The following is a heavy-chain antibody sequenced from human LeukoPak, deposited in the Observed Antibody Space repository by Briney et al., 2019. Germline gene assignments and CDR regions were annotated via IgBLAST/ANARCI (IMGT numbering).Heavy chain of an antibody. CDR1: GYSFSSNW. Sequence: GESLQISCQGSGYSFSSNWIGWVRQMPGKGLEWMGIIYPSDSDTRYNPSFQGQVAISADRSISTTSLQWRSLKASDTATYYCARLSPGVGATAEYWGQGTLVTVSS. CDR2: IYPSDSDT. CDR3: ARLSPGVGATAEY. D-gene: IGHD1-26*01. V-gene: IGHV5-51*01. J-gene: IGHJ4*02.